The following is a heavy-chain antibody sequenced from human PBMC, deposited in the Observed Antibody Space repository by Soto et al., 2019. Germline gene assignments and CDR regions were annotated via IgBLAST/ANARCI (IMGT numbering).Heavy chain of an antibody. D-gene: IGHD2-2*01. CDR1: GFTFSSYS. CDR2: ISSSSSYI. V-gene: IGHV3-21*01. Sequence: GGSLILSCAASGFTFSSYSMNWVRQAPGKGLEWVSSISSSSSYIYYADSVKGRFTISRDNAKNSLYLQMNSLRAEDTAVYYCARDSIVVVPAAIGPWFDPWGQGTLVTVSS. J-gene: IGHJ5*02. CDR3: ARDSIVVVPAAIGPWFDP.